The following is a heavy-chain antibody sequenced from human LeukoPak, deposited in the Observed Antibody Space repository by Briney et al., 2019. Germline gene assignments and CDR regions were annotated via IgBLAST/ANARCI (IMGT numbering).Heavy chain of an antibody. J-gene: IGHJ6*02. CDR2: ISRSSSYI. Sequence: ETLSLTCTVSGGSISSGGYYWSWIRQHPGKGLQWVSSISRSSSYIYYADSVKGRFTISRDDAKDALSLQMNSLRVEDTAVYCCARGVFWQQEHYGMDVWGQGTTVTVSS. D-gene: IGHD3-3*01. CDR1: GGSISSGGYY. V-gene: IGHV3-21*01. CDR3: ARGVFWQQEHYGMDV.